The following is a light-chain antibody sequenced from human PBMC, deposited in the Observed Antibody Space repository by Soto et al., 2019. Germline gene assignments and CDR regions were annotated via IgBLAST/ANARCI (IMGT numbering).Light chain of an antibody. CDR2: GYN. J-gene: IGLJ2*01. V-gene: IGLV1-40*01. CDR3: QSYDSSLSGSVV. Sequence: QPVLTQPPSVSGAPGQRVTISCTGSSSNIGAGYDVHWYQQLPGTAPKVLIYGYNNRPSGVPDRFSGSKSGTSASLAITGLQAEDEADYYCQSYDSSLSGSVVFGGGTKLTVL. CDR1: SSNIGAGYD.